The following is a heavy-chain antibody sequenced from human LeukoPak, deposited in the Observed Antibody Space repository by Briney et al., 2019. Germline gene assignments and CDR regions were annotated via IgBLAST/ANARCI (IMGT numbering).Heavy chain of an antibody. D-gene: IGHD6-19*01. Sequence: GGSLRLSCAASGFTFIDYDMHWVRQVIGKGLEWVSAIGIRGDTHYPGSVKGRFTISRENDESSSYLQMNSLRAEDTAVYYCARGGIQVSGIDEFDYWGQGTLVTVSS. V-gene: IGHV3-13*01. CDR1: GFTFIDYD. CDR2: IGIRGDT. CDR3: ARGGIQVSGIDEFDY. J-gene: IGHJ4*02.